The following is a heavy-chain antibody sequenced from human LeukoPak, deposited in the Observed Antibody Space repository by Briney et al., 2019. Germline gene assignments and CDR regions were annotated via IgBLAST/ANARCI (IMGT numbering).Heavy chain of an antibody. V-gene: IGHV4-34*01. Sequence: SETLSLTCAVYGGSFSGYYWSWIRQPPGKGLEWIGEITHSGSTNYNPSLKSRVTISVDTSKNQLSLKLSSVTAADTAVYYCARKEGPLWFGELLYPFDYWGQGTLVTVSS. CDR2: ITHSGST. J-gene: IGHJ4*02. CDR1: GGSFSGYY. D-gene: IGHD3-10*01. CDR3: ARKEGPLWFGELLYPFDY.